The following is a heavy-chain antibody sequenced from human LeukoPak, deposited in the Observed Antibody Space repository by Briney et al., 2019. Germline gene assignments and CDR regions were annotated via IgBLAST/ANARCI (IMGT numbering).Heavy chain of an antibody. Sequence: SQTLSLTCAISGDSASSNSATWIWIRQSPSRGLEWLGRTYYRSKWYNDYGLSVKSRITVNPDTSKNQFSLQLNSVTPEDTAVYYCARAPHGSGCDYWSQGALVTVSS. J-gene: IGHJ4*02. CDR2: TYYRSKWYN. V-gene: IGHV6-1*01. CDR3: ARAPHGSGCDY. D-gene: IGHD6-19*01. CDR1: GDSASSNSAT.